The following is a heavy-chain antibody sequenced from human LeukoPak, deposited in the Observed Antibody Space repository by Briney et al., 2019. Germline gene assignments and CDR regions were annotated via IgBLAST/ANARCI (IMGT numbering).Heavy chain of an antibody. CDR1: GGSVSGYY. Sequence: SETLSLTCAVYGGSVSGYYWSWIRQPPGKGVEWIGEINHSGSTNYNPSLKSRVTISVDTSKKQFSLKLSSVTAADTAVYYCARGVCSGGGCYGLFSYWGQGTLVTVSS. J-gene: IGHJ4*02. CDR3: ARGVCSGGGCYGLFSY. D-gene: IGHD2-15*01. V-gene: IGHV4-34*01. CDR2: INHSGST.